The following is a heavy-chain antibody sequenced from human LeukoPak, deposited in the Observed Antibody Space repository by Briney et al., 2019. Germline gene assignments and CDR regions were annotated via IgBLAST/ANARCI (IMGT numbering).Heavy chain of an antibody. V-gene: IGHV1-8*01. CDR2: MNPNSGNT. CDR3: ARQQKDLDIVLMVGFDY. Sequence: ASVKVSCKASGYTFTSYDINWVRQATGQGLEWMGWMNPNSGNTGYAQKFQGRVTITRNTSISTAYMELSSLRSEDTAVYYCARQQKDLDIVLMVGFDYWGQGTLVTVSS. J-gene: IGHJ4*02. D-gene: IGHD2-8*01. CDR1: GYTFTSYD.